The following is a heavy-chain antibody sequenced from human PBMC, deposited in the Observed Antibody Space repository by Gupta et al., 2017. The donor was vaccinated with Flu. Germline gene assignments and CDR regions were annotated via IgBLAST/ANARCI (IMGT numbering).Heavy chain of an antibody. Sequence: GYVMSWVRQSPRKGLEWVSGIAGSGDETYYADSVRGRFTISRDNSKNTLFLQMNSLRIEDTAIYYCARCRSATWFDWFDPWGRGTLVTVSS. CDR2: IAGSGDET. CDR3: ARCRSATWFDWFDP. J-gene: IGHJ5*02. CDR1: GYV. D-gene: IGHD3-10*01. V-gene: IGHV3-23*01.